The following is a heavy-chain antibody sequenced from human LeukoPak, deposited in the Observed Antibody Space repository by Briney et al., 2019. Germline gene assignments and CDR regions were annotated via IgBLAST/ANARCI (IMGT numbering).Heavy chain of an antibody. CDR3: ARAQSGGSYYVDHFDY. CDR1: GFTFSTYS. CDR2: VSISSSYI. D-gene: IGHD1-26*01. V-gene: IGHV3-21*04. Sequence: GGSLRLSCAASGFTFSTYSMNWVRQAPGKGLEWVSSVSISSSYIYYADSVKGRFTISRHNSRNTLYLQINSLRAEDTAVYYCARAQSGGSYYVDHFDYWGQGTLVTVS. J-gene: IGHJ4*02.